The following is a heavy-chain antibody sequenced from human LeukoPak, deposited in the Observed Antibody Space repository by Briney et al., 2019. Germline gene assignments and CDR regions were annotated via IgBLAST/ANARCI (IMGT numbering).Heavy chain of an antibody. V-gene: IGHV4-39*01. CDR1: GFTFSSYW. J-gene: IGHJ4*02. CDR2: IYYSGSN. D-gene: IGHD3-10*01. Sequence: GSLRLSCAASGFTFSSYWMSWVRQPPGKGLEGIGSIYYSGSNYYNPSLKSRVTISVDTSKNQFSLKLSSVTAADSAVYYCARTRYYYNSRSYGAPYYFDYWGQGTLVTVSS. CDR3: ARTRYYYNSRSYGAPYYFDY.